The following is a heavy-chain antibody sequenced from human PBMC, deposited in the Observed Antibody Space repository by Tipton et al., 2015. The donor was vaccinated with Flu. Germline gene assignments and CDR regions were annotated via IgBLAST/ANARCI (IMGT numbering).Heavy chain of an antibody. J-gene: IGHJ4*02. Sequence: TLSLTCSVSGYSISSGYYWGWIRQAPEKGLEWIGSIYYSGITYYSSSLKSRVTISPDTSKNPISLRLSSVTAADTAVYYCARVRTSGYYFDFWGQGALVTVYS. CDR3: ARVRTSGYYFDF. CDR1: GYSISSGYY. CDR2: IYYSGIT. D-gene: IGHD6-19*01. V-gene: IGHV4-38-2*02.